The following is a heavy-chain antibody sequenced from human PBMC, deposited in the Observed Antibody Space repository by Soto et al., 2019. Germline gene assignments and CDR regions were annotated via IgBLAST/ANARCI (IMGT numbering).Heavy chain of an antibody. Sequence: SGPTLVNPTQTLTLTCTFSGFSLSTSGVGVGWIRQPPGKALEWLALIYWDDDKRYSPSLKSRLTITKDTSQNQVVLTMTKMDPVDTATYYCAHRRNFRPDCSSTSCWRYNYYYMDVWGKGTTVTVSS. J-gene: IGHJ6*03. V-gene: IGHV2-5*02. CDR1: GFSLSTSGVG. CDR3: AHRRNFRPDCSSTSCWRYNYYYMDV. D-gene: IGHD2-2*01. CDR2: IYWDDDK.